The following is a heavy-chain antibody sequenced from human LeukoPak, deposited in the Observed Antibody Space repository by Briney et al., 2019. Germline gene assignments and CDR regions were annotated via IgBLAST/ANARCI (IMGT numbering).Heavy chain of an antibody. V-gene: IGHV4-4*02. CDR1: GGSISSSKW. CDR2: IYLYGTT. D-gene: IGHD1/OR15-1a*01. CDR3: ARQKWEQQGRDYYFNGLDV. J-gene: IGHJ6*02. Sequence: SETLSLTCAVSGGSISSSKWWSWVRQSPVKGLEWIGEIYLYGTTNYNPSFTSRVTMSVDRSRNQFFLKLTSVTAADTAVYYCARQKWEQQGRDYYFNGLDVWGPGTTVIVSS.